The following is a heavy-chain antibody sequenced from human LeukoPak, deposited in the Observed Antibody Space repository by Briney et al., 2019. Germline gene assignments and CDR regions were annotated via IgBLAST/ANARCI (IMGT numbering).Heavy chain of an antibody. J-gene: IGHJ4*02. Sequence: GGSLRLSCAASGFTFSSYWMSWVRQAPGKGLEWVANIKQDGSEKYYVDSVKGRFTISRDNAKNSLYLQMNSLRAEDTAVYYCARVADCSGGSCYSAVVYFDYWGQGTLVTVSS. CDR3: ARVADCSGGSCYSAVVYFDY. CDR1: GFTFSSYW. CDR2: IKQDGSEK. D-gene: IGHD2-15*01. V-gene: IGHV3-7*01.